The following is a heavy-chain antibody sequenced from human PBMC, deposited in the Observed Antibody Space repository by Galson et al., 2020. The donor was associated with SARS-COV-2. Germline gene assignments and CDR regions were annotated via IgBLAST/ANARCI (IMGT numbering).Heavy chain of an antibody. Sequence: SETLSLTCTLSGGPISSSYWSWIRQPPGKALEWVGYMFSNGGTKYNPSLKSLVTISGDMSKKQFSLILTPVTAADTAVYYCARTWYFEAGYYMAVWGKGTTVILSS. CDR3: ARTWYFEAGYYMAV. CDR1: GGPISSSY. J-gene: IGHJ6*03. D-gene: IGHD3-9*01. CDR2: MFSNGGT. V-gene: IGHV4-59*01.